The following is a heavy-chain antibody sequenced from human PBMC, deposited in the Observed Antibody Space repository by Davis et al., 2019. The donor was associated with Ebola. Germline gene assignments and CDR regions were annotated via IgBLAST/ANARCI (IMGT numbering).Heavy chain of an antibody. CDR2: IYPGDSDT. CDR1: GYNFVDYW. Sequence: GESLKISCKGSGYNFVDYWIGWVRQMPGQRPEWMGIIYPGDSDTRYSPSFQGQVTISADKSISTAYLQWSSLKASDTAMYYCARLNPPATTFDYWGQGTLVTVSS. D-gene: IGHD4-17*01. J-gene: IGHJ4*02. V-gene: IGHV5-51*01. CDR3: ARLNPPATTFDY.